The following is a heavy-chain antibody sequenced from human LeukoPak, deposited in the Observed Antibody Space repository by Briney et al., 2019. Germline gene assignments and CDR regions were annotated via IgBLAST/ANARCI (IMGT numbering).Heavy chain of an antibody. Sequence: GGSLRLSCAASGFTFSSYAMSWVRRAPGKGLEWVSAISGSGGSTYYADSVKGRFTISRDNSKNTLYLQMNSLRAEDTAVYYCAKDIVGARGGFDYWGQGTLVTVSS. CDR1: GFTFSSYA. CDR3: AKDIVGARGGFDY. D-gene: IGHD1-26*01. CDR2: ISGSGGST. J-gene: IGHJ4*02. V-gene: IGHV3-23*01.